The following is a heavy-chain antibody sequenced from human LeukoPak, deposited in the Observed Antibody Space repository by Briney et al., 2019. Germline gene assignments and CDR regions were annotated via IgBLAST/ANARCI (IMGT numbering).Heavy chain of an antibody. D-gene: IGHD5-24*01. J-gene: IGHJ4*02. CDR2: INPSGGST. Sequence: ASVKVSCKASGYTFTSYYMHWVRQAPGQGLEWMGIINPSGGSTSHAQKFQGGVTMTRDTSTSTVYMELSSLRSEDTAVYFCARGPEDGCNFDYWGQGTLVTVSS. CDR1: GYTFTSYY. V-gene: IGHV1-46*01. CDR3: ARGPEDGCNFDY.